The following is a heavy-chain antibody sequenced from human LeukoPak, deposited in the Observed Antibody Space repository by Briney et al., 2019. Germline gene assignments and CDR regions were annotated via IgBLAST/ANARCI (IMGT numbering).Heavy chain of an antibody. Sequence: ASVKVSCKASGYTFTGYYMHWVRQAPGQGLEWMGGFDPEDGETIYAQKFQGRVTMTEDTSTDTAYMELSSLRSEDTAVYYCATAPSKYYYDSSGYYGYWGQGTLVTVSS. CDR3: ATAPSKYYYDSSGYYGY. V-gene: IGHV1-24*01. CDR1: GYTFTGYY. CDR2: FDPEDGET. J-gene: IGHJ4*02. D-gene: IGHD3-22*01.